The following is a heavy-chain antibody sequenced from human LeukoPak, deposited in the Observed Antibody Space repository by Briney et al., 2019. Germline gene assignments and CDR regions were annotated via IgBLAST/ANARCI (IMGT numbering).Heavy chain of an antibody. J-gene: IGHJ4*02. CDR1: GYTFTSYD. V-gene: IGHV1-8*01. Sequence: ASVKVSCKASGYTFTSYDINWVRQATGQGLEWMGWMNPNSGNTGYAQKFQGRVTMTEDTSTDTAYMELSSLRSEDTAVYYRATVPVPAAALTYYFDYWGQGTLVTVSS. D-gene: IGHD2-2*01. CDR3: ATVPVPAAALTYYFDY. CDR2: MNPNSGNT.